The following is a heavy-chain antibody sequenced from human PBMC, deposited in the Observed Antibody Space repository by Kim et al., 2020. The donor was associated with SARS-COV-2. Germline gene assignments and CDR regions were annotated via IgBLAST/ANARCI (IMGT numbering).Heavy chain of an antibody. CDR2: IYSGGST. Sequence: GGSLRLSCAASGFTVSSNYMSWVRQAPGKGLEWVSVIYSGGSTYYADSVKGRFTISRHNSKNTLYLQMNNLRAEDTAVYYCARVIWFGEINNWFDPWGQGTLGTVSS. D-gene: IGHD3-10*01. V-gene: IGHV3-53*04. CDR1: GFTVSSNY. J-gene: IGHJ5*02. CDR3: ARVIWFGEINNWFDP.